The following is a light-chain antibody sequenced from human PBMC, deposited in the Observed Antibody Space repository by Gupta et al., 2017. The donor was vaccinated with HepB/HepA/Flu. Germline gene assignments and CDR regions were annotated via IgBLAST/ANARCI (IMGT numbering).Light chain of an antibody. CDR3: RQVLQTSGT. J-gene: IGKJ1*01. V-gene: IGKV2-28*01. CDR2: LGS. Sequence: DIVMTQSPLPLPVTPGEPASISCRSSQSLLHSNGYNYLDWYLQKPGQSPQLLIYLGSNRASGVPDRFSGSGSGTDFTLKISRVEAEDVGVYYCRQVLQTSGTFGQGTKVEIK. CDR1: QSLLHSNGYNY.